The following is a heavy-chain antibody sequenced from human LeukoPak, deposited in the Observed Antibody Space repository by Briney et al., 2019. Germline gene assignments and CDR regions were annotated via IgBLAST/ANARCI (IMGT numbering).Heavy chain of an antibody. D-gene: IGHD3-16*01. Sequence: SETLSLTCAVYGGSFSGYYWSWIRQPPGKGLEWIGEINHSGSTNYNPSLKSRVTISVDTSKNQFSLKLTSVTAADTAVYFCARAPGGRRAYYVDVWSKGTTVTISS. CDR1: GGSFSGYY. J-gene: IGHJ6*03. CDR2: INHSGST. V-gene: IGHV4-34*01. CDR3: ARAPGGRRAYYVDV.